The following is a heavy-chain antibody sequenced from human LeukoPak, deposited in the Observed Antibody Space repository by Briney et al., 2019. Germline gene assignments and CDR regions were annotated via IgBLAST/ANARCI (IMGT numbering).Heavy chain of an antibody. V-gene: IGHV3-21*01. CDR1: GFNFISYS. CDR2: ISSSSVYI. Sequence: PGGSLRLSCAASGFNFISYSINWVRQAPGKGLEWVSSISSSSVYIYYADSVKGRFTISRDNAKSSLYLQMSSLRAEDTAVYYCARAMVRGVNDYWGLGTLVTVSS. D-gene: IGHD3-10*01. J-gene: IGHJ4*02. CDR3: ARAMVRGVNDY.